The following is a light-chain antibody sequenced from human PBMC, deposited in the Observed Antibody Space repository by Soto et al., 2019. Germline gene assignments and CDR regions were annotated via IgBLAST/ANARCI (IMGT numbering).Light chain of an antibody. CDR3: SSYTSSTTLGV. J-gene: IGLJ3*02. CDR1: NSDVGGYDY. Sequence: QSALTQPASVSGSPGQSITISCTGTNSDVGGYDYASWYQQHPGKAPKLMIYEVSHRPSGVSNRFSGSRSGNTASLTISGLQAEDEADYYCSSYTSSTTLGVFGGGTKVTVL. V-gene: IGLV2-14*01. CDR2: EVS.